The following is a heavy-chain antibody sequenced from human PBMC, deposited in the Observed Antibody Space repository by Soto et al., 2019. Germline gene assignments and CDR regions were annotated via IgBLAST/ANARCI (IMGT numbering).Heavy chain of an antibody. CDR1: CGSISSYY. V-gene: IGHV4-59*08. J-gene: IGHJ4*02. Sequence: SETLSLTCVVSCGSISSYYGSWIRQPPGKGLEWIGYIYYSGSTNYNPSLKSRVTISVDTSKNQLSLKLSSVTAADTAVYYCARRYGYYFDYWGQGTLVTVSS. CDR3: ARRYGYYFDY. D-gene: IGHD4-17*01. CDR2: IYYSGST.